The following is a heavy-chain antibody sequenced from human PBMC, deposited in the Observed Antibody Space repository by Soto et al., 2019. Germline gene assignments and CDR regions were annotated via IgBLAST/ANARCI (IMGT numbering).Heavy chain of an antibody. Sequence: SETLSLTCTVSGGSISSSSYYWGWIRQPPGKGLEWIGSIYYSGSTYYNPSLKSRVTISVDTSKNQFSLKLSSVTAADTAVYYCASRGYSSGQIDYWGQGTLVTVS. V-gene: IGHV4-39*01. CDR1: GGSISSSSYY. CDR3: ASRGYSSGQIDY. D-gene: IGHD5-18*01. J-gene: IGHJ4*02. CDR2: IYYSGST.